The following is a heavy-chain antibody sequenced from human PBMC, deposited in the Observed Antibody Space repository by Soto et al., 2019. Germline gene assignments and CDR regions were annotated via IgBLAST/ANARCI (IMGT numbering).Heavy chain of an antibody. D-gene: IGHD2-15*01. J-gene: IGHJ4*02. V-gene: IGHV4-59*01. Sequence: SETLSLTCTVSGGSISSYKWSWIRQSPGKGLEWIAYMYSSGSSDYNPSLKGRVTISMDTSKNQYSLKLNSATAADKAVYYCAREWSAFDYWGQGILVTVYS. CDR1: GGSISSYK. CDR3: AREWSAFDY. CDR2: MYSSGSS.